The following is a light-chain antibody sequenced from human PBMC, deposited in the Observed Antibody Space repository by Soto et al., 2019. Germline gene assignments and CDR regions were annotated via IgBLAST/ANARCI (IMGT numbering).Light chain of an antibody. CDR2: KAS. CDR1: QSISNW. J-gene: IGKJ2*01. CDR3: QQYNSS. V-gene: IGKV1-5*03. Sequence: DIQMTQSPSTLSASVGDRVTITCRASQSISNWLAWYQQKPGKAPKLLIYKASSLESGVPSRFSGSGSGTEFTLTISSLQPDDFATYYCQQYNSSFVQGTKLEIK.